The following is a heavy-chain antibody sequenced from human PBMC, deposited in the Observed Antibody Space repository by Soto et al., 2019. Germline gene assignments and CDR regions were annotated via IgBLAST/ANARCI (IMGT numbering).Heavy chain of an antibody. V-gene: IGHV3-66*01. Sequence: PGGSLRLSCAASGFTVSSYYMSWVRQAPGKGLEWVSIMYAGGSAFSADSVKGRFSISRDISKNTLYLQMNSLGAEDTAVYYCVRDRFGQYLDRYRGAFDIWGQGTVVTVSS. CDR1: GFTVSSYY. CDR3: VRDRFGQYLDRYRGAFDI. D-gene: IGHD3-9*01. J-gene: IGHJ3*02. CDR2: MYAGGSA.